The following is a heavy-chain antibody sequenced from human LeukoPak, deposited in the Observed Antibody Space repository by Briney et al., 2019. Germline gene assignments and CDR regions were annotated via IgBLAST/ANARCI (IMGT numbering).Heavy chain of an antibody. CDR2: IRDDGSAK. CDR3: ARIQLYHGDFDS. D-gene: IGHD1-1*01. Sequence: GGSLRLSCAVSGFTFNNYWMTWVRQAPGKGLEWVASIRDDGSAKYYMDSVKGRCSISRDDAKNSLSLQMNSLRVEDTTTYYCARIQLYHGDFDSWGQGTLVTVSS. CDR1: GFTFNNYW. V-gene: IGHV3-7*01. J-gene: IGHJ4*02.